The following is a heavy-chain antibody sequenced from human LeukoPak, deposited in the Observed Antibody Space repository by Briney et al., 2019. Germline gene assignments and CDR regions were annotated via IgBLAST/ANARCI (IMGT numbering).Heavy chain of an antibody. Sequence: GGSLRLSCAASGFTVSSNYMSWVRQAPGKGLEWVSYISSSSDTIYYTDSVEGRFTISRDNAKNSLYLQMNSLRAEDTAVYYCAFGGGTTGLFDYWGQGTLATVSS. CDR3: AFGGGTTGLFDY. CDR1: GFTVSSNY. V-gene: IGHV3-48*04. CDR2: ISSSSDTI. J-gene: IGHJ4*02. D-gene: IGHD1-1*01.